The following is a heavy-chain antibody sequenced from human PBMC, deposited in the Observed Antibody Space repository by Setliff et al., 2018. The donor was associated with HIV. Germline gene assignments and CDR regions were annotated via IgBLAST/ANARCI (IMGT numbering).Heavy chain of an antibody. CDR2: TNNDGSIT. Sequence: GGSLRLSCAASGFTLSDHWMHWVRQVPGKGLVWVSRTNNDGSITNYADFVKGRFTMSRDSAKNTLYLQMNSLRVEDTAVYYCARAVDSSGWEAADFWGQGTLVTVSS. CDR3: ARAVDSSGWEAADF. V-gene: IGHV3-74*01. CDR1: GFTLSDHW. J-gene: IGHJ4*02. D-gene: IGHD6-19*01.